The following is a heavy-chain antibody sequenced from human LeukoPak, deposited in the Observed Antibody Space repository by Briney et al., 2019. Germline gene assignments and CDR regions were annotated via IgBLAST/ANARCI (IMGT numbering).Heavy chain of an antibody. D-gene: IGHD4-23*01. CDR3: ARPLAHGGTYDAFDI. CDR1: GFTFSDYT. J-gene: IGHJ3*02. V-gene: IGHV3-7*01. Sequence: GGSLRLSCAASGFTFSDYTMNWVRQAPGRGLEWVANIKQDGSEKYYVDSVKGRFTISRDNAKNSLYLQMNSLRAEDTAVYYCARPLAHGGTYDAFDIWGQGTMVTVSS. CDR2: IKQDGSEK.